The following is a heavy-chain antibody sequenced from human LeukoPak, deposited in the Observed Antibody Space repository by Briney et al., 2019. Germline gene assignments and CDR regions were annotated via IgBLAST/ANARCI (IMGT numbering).Heavy chain of an antibody. Sequence: SETLSLTCTVSGYSISSGYYWAWIRQPPGKGLEWLGSIYYTGTTYYNPSLNHRVTISVDTSQNQFSLRLSSVTAADTAVYYCAKKDGDFWGQGTLVSVSS. CDR2: IYYTGTT. V-gene: IGHV4-38-2*02. J-gene: IGHJ4*02. CDR3: AKKDGDF. CDR1: GYSISSGYY.